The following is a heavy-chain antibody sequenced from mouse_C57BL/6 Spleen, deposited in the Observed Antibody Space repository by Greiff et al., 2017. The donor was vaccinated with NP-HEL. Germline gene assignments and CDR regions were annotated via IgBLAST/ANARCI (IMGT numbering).Heavy chain of an antibody. D-gene: IGHD1-1*01. CDR1: GFTFSSYA. CDR2: ISDGGSYT. J-gene: IGHJ4*01. Sequence: EVMLVESGGGLVKPGGSLKLSCAASGFTFSSYAMSWVRQTPEKRLEWVATISDGGSYTYYPDNVKGRFTISRDNAKNNLYLQMSHLKSEDTAMYYCARWITTVYYYAMDYWGQGTSVTVSS. V-gene: IGHV5-4*03. CDR3: ARWITTVYYYAMDY.